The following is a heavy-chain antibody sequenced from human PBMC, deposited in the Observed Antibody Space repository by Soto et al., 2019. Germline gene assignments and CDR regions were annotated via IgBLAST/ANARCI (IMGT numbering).Heavy chain of an antibody. J-gene: IGHJ6*02. CDR3: ARESGYSYGSSYYYYGMDV. V-gene: IGHV4-34*01. CDR2: INHSGST. D-gene: IGHD5-18*01. CDR1: GGSFSGYY. Sequence: KPSETLSLTCAVYGGSFSGYYWSWIRQPPGKGLEWIGEINHSGSTNYNPSLKSRVTISVDTSKNQFSLKLSSVTVADTAVYYCARESGYSYGSSYYYYGMDVWGQGTTVTVSS.